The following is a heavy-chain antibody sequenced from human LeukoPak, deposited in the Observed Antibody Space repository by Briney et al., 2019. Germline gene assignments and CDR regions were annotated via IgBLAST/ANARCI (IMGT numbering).Heavy chain of an antibody. J-gene: IGHJ6*02. D-gene: IGHD6-19*01. V-gene: IGHV4-59*08. CDR3: ARQGAVGGTYHYYGLDV. Sequence: PSETLSLTCTVSGGSISGFFWSWIRQPPGKGLEWIGYIYSSGSTNYSPTLKSRVTISEDTSKNQFSLNLRSVTAADTAVYYCARQGAVGGTYHYYGLDVWGQGTTVTVS. CDR1: GGSISGFF. CDR2: IYSSGST.